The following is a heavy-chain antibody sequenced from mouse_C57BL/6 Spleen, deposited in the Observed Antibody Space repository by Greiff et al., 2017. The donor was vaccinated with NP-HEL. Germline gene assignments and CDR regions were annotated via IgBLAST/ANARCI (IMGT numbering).Heavy chain of an antibody. CDR2: IYPGSGST. CDR3: ARKYWDEGDYFDY. D-gene: IGHD4-1*01. Sequence: QVQLKQPGAELVKPGASVKMSCKASGYTFTSYWITWVKQRPGQGLEWIGDIYPGSGSTNYNEKFKSKATLTVDTSSSTAYMQLSSLTSEDSSVYYCARKYWDEGDYFDYWGQGTTLTVSS. J-gene: IGHJ2*01. V-gene: IGHV1-55*01. CDR1: GYTFTSYW.